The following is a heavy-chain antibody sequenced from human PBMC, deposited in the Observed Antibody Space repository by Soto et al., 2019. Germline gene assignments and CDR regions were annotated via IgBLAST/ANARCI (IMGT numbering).Heavy chain of an antibody. V-gene: IGHV4-39*01. J-gene: IGHJ4*02. D-gene: IGHD3-10*01. CDR3: YFGELLEGHHYLDY. CDR2: IYYSGST. Sequence: QLQLQESGPGLVKPSETLSLTCTVSGGSISSSSYYWGWIRQPPGKGLEWIGSIYYSGSTYYNPSLKSRVTISVDTSKNQFSMKLSTVTAADTAVYYCYFGELLEGHHYLDYWGQGTLVTGSS. CDR1: GGSISSSSYY.